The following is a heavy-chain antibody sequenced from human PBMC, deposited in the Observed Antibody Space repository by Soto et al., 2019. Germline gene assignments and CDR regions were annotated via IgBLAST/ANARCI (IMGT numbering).Heavy chain of an antibody. V-gene: IGHV3-23*01. Sequence: GGSLRLSCAASGFTFSSYAMSWVRQAPGKGLEWVSAISGSGGSTYYADSVKGRFTISRDNSKNTLYLQMNSLRAEDTAVYYCAKDGMYYDFWSGYYFDYWGQGTLVTVSS. CDR2: ISGSGGST. J-gene: IGHJ4*02. D-gene: IGHD3-3*01. CDR3: AKDGMYYDFWSGYYFDY. CDR1: GFTFSSYA.